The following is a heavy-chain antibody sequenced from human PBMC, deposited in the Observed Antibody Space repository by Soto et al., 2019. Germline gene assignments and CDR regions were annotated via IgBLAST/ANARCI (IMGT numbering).Heavy chain of an antibody. CDR1: GFTFSSYA. D-gene: IGHD2-2*01. V-gene: IGHV3-23*01. CDR3: AKAARYQLLRLNWFDP. Sequence: PGGSLRLSCAASGFTFSSYAMSWVRQAPGKGLEWVSAISGSGSNKYYADSVKGRFTISRDNSKNTLYLQMNSLRAEDTAVYYCAKAARYQLLRLNWFDPWGQGTLVTVSS. J-gene: IGHJ5*02. CDR2: ISGSGSNK.